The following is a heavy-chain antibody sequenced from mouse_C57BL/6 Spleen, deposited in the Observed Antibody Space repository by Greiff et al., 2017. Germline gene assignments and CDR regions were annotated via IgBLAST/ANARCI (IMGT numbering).Heavy chain of an antibody. J-gene: IGHJ3*01. CDR3: ALSIYDGDRFAY. V-gene: IGHV1-69*01. Sequence: QVQLQQPGAELVMPGASVKLSCKASGYTFTSYWMHWVKQRPGQGLEWIGEIDPSDSYTNYNQKFKGKSTLTVDKSSSTAYMQLSSLTSEDSAVXYCALSIYDGDRFAYWGQGTLVTVSA. CDR2: IDPSDSYT. D-gene: IGHD2-3*01. CDR1: GYTFTSYW.